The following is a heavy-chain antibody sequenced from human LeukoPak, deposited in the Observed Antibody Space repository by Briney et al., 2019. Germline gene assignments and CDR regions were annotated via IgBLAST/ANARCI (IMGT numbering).Heavy chain of an antibody. CDR3: ARGRIAAAGTDFDY. D-gene: IGHD6-13*01. CDR1: GGSLSSYY. Sequence: SETLSLTCTVSGGSLSSYYWSWIRQPPGKGLEWIGYIYYSGSTNYNPSLKSRVTISVDTSKNQFSLKLSSVTAADTAVYYCARGRIAAAGTDFDYWGQGTLVTVSS. J-gene: IGHJ4*02. CDR2: IYYSGST. V-gene: IGHV4-59*01.